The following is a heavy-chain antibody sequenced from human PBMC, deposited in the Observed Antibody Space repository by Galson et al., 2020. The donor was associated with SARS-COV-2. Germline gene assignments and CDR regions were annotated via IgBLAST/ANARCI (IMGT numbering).Heavy chain of an antibody. J-gene: IGHJ4*02. CDR3: ARGGSKALDF. CDR2: IWPDGNNK. Sequence: GESLKISCAASGFTFSNYAMYWVSQAPGKGLEWVALIWPDGNNKYNEDSVKGRFTISRDNSKNTLYLQMNSLRAEDTAVFYCARGGSKALDFWGQGTLVTVSS. CDR1: GFTFSNYA. V-gene: IGHV3-33*01. D-gene: IGHD3-16*01.